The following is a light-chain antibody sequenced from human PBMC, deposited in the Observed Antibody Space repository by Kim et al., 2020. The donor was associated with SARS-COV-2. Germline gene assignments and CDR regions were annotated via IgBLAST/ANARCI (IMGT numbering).Light chain of an antibody. CDR2: AAS. V-gene: IGKV3-11*01. J-gene: IGKJ5*01. Sequence: EIVLTQSPATLSLSPGERATLSCRASQSVSSYLAWYQQKPGQAPRLLIYAASNRATGIPSRFSGSGSGTDFTLTISSLEPEDFAVYYCQQRGSWPDTFGQGTRLDIK. CDR1: QSVSSY. CDR3: QQRGSWPDT.